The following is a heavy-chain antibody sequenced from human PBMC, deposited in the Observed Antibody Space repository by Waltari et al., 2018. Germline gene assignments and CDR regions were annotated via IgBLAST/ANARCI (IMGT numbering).Heavy chain of an antibody. V-gene: IGHV3-30-3*01. J-gene: IGHJ4*02. Sequence: QVQLVESGGGVVQPGRSLRLSCAASGFTFSSYAMHWVRQAPGKGRAWVAVISYDGSNKYYADSVKGRFTISRDNSKNTLYLQMNSLRAEDTAVYYCARGHSGIAVAPGDYWGQGTLVTVSS. CDR2: ISYDGSNK. CDR3: ARGHSGIAVAPGDY. D-gene: IGHD6-19*01. CDR1: GFTFSSYA.